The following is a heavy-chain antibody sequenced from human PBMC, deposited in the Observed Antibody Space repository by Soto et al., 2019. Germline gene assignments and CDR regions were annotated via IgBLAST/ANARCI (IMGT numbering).Heavy chain of an antibody. CDR1: GFTLSGSF. CDR3: AGLMDTIVDRFAY. CDR2: IASKAHNYAT. J-gene: IGHJ4*02. Sequence: EVQLVESGGGLVQPGGSLKLSCAASGFTLSGSFINWVRQASGKGLEWVGRIASKAHNYATAYGRAVEGRVTVSRDDSRNTAYLQMAGLKTYDTAVDFCAGLMDTIVDRFAYWGQGLLVTVSS. V-gene: IGHV3-73*02. D-gene: IGHD2-21*01.